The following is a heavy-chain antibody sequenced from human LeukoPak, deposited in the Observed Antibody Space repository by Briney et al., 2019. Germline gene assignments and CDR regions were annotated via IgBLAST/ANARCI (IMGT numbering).Heavy chain of an antibody. CDR2: ISFSSTYT. CDR1: GFTFSSYS. D-gene: IGHD6-13*01. CDR3: ARDPSLSWYDYYYMDV. Sequence: AGGSLRLSCAASGFTFSSYSMSWVRQAPGTGLEWVSSISFSSTYTYYADSVKGRFTISRDNAKNSLYLQMNSLRAEDTAVYYCARDPSLSWYDYYYMDVWGKGTTVTVSS. J-gene: IGHJ6*03. V-gene: IGHV3-21*01.